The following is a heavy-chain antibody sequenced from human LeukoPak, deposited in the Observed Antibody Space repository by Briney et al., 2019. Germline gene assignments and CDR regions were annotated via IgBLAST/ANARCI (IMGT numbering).Heavy chain of an antibody. CDR3: ARVLGPYYYYYMDV. CDR2: IYYSGST. V-gene: IGHV4-61*08. CDR1: GGSISSGGYY. D-gene: IGHD1-26*01. Sequence: PSQTLSLTCTVSGGSISSGGYYWSWIRQPPGKGLEWIGYIYYSGSTNYNPSLKSRVTISVDTSKNQFSLKLSSVAAADTAVYYCARVLGPYYYYYMDVWGKGTTVTVSS. J-gene: IGHJ6*03.